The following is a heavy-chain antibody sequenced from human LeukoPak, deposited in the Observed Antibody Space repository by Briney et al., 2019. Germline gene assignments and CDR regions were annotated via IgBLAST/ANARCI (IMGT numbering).Heavy chain of an antibody. CDR3: ARVGDYALKD. J-gene: IGHJ4*02. CDR1: GGSISNYY. CDR2: FYNSGST. D-gene: IGHD3-16*01. V-gene: IGHV4-4*07. Sequence: SETLSLTCTVSGGSISNYYWSWIRQPAGKGLEWIGRFYNSGSTNCNPSLKSRVTMSVDTSKNQFSLRLSSVTATDTAVYYCARVGDYALKDWGQGTLVTVSS.